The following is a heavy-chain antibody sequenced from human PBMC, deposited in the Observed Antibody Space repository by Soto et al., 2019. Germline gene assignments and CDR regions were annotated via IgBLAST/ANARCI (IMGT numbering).Heavy chain of an antibody. Sequence: SETLSLTCAVYGGSFSGYYWSWIRQPPGKGLEWIGEINHSGSTNYNPSLKSRVTISVDTSKNQFSLKLSSVTAADTAVYYCARGRSYDFWSGLYGGDFDYWGQGTLVTVSS. D-gene: IGHD3-3*01. V-gene: IGHV4-34*01. J-gene: IGHJ4*02. CDR2: INHSGST. CDR1: GGSFSGYY. CDR3: ARGRSYDFWSGLYGGDFDY.